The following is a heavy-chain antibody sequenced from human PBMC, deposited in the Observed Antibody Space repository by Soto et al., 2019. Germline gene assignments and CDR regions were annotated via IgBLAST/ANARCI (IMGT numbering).Heavy chain of an antibody. J-gene: IGHJ6*02. D-gene: IGHD2-21*02. Sequence: PGGSLRLSCEVSGFIFSMYSMSWVRQTPGKGLEWVAKIPQDGVDGHYADAVKGRFTISRENGKNSLSLQINNLRAEDTAVYYCARDHLILPAHDFFYGSDVWGRGATVTVSS. V-gene: IGHV3-7*03. CDR2: IPQDGVDG. CDR3: ARDHLILPAHDFFYGSDV. CDR1: GFIFSMYS.